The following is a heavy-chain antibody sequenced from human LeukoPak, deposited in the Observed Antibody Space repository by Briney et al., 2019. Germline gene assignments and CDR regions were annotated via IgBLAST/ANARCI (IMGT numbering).Heavy chain of an antibody. CDR1: GGSISSYY. J-gene: IGHJ6*03. CDR2: IYYSGST. CDR3: ARATVTTDYYYYYMDV. D-gene: IGHD4-11*01. Sequence: SETLSLTCTVSGGSISSYYWGWIRQPPGKGLEWIGYIYYSGSTNYNPSLKSRVTISVDTSKNQFSLKLSSVTAADTAVYYCARATVTTDYYYYYMDVWGKGTTVTVSS. V-gene: IGHV4-59*01.